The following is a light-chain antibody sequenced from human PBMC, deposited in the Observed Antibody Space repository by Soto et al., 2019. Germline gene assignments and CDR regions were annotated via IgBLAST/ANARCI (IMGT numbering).Light chain of an antibody. CDR1: QSISTW. J-gene: IGKJ1*01. V-gene: IGKV1-5*01. CDR3: QKYNSYSLWT. CDR2: DAS. Sequence: IQITQSPSTLSACVGGTPTITSRVSQSISTWLAWYQQKPGKAPELLISDASNLESGVPSRFSGSGSGAEFTLTISSLQPDNSATYYSQKYNSYSLWTFGKGTKVDIK.